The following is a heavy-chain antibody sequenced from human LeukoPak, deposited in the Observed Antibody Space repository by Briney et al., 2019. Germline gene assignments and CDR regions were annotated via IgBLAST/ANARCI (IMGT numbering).Heavy chain of an antibody. CDR3: ARDGYSSSWYGVNWFDP. Sequence: PGGSLRLSCAASGFTFSSYWMNWVRQAPGKGLEWVANIKYDGSDNFYVDSVKGRFTISRDNAKNSLYLQMNSLRVEDTAVYYCARDGYSSSWYGVNWFDPWGQGTLVTVSS. CDR1: GFTFSSYW. CDR2: IKYDGSDN. V-gene: IGHV3-7*01. D-gene: IGHD6-13*01. J-gene: IGHJ5*02.